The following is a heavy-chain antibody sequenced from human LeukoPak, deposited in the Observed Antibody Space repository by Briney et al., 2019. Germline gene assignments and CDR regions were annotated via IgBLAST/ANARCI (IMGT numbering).Heavy chain of an antibody. CDR3: ARGSNWNYSFDI. V-gene: IGHV4-30-2*01. J-gene: IGHJ3*02. Sequence: PSETLSLTCAGSGGSISSGGYSWSWIRQPPGKGLEWIGYIYHSGSTYYNPSLKSRVTISVDRSKNQFSLKLSSVTAADTAVYYCARGSNWNYSFDIWGQGTMVTVSS. D-gene: IGHD1-7*01. CDR1: GGSISSGGYS. CDR2: IYHSGST.